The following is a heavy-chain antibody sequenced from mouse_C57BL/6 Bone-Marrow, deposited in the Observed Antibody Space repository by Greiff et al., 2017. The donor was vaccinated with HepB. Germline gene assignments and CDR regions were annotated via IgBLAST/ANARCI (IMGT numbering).Heavy chain of an antibody. Sequence: VQLQQSGSVLARPGASVKMSCKTSGYTFTSYWMHWVQQRPGQGLEWIGAIHPGNSDTSYNQNFKGKANMTAVTSASTAYMELSSQTTKDDAVCYCTSIPVAPRVFDYWGQGTTLTVSS. CDR1: GYTFTSYW. J-gene: IGHJ2*01. CDR2: IHPGNSDT. CDR3: TSIPVAPRVFDY. V-gene: IGHV1-5*01. D-gene: IGHD1-3*01.